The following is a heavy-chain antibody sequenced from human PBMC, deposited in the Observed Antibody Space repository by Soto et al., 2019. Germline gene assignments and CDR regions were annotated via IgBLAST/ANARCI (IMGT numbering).Heavy chain of an antibody. D-gene: IGHD1-1*01. CDR2: ISAHNGNT. CDR1: GYAFTTYG. V-gene: IGHV1-18*01. CDR3: ARGRYGDY. J-gene: IGHJ4*02. Sequence: QVHLVQSGAEVKKPGASVKVSCKGSGYAFTTYGITWVRQAPGQGLEWMGWISAHNGNTNYAQKPQGRVTVTRDTSTSTAYMELRSLRSDDTAVYYCARGRYGDYWGQGAPVTVSS.